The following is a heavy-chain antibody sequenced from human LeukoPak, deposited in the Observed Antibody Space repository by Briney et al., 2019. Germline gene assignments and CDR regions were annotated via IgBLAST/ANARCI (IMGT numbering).Heavy chain of an antibody. CDR3: ARSISGSLPRGVDAFDI. J-gene: IGHJ3*02. D-gene: IGHD1-26*01. Sequence: PGRSLRLSCAASGFTFDDYAMHWVRQAPGKGLEWVSGISWNSGNIDYEDSVRGRFTISRDNAKNSLFLQMNSLRLEDSALYYCARSISGSLPRGVDAFDIWGQGTMVTVSS. V-gene: IGHV3-9*01. CDR1: GFTFDDYA. CDR2: ISWNSGNI.